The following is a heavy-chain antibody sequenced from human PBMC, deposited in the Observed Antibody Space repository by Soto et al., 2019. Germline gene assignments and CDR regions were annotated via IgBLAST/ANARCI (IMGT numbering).Heavy chain of an antibody. J-gene: IGHJ3*02. CDR1: GFTFSSYV. CDR3: AKDFLPSTTNAFDI. D-gene: IGHD1-26*01. Sequence: LRLSCAASGFTFSSYVMSWVRQAPGKGLEWVSAISGSVGSTYYADSVKGRFAISRDNSKNTLYQQMNSLRAEDTAMYYCAKDFLPSTTNAFDIWGQGTEVTVSS. V-gene: IGHV3-23*01. CDR2: ISGSVGST.